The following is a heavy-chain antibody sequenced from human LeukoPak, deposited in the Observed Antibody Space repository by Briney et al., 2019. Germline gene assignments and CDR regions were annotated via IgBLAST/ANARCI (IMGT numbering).Heavy chain of an antibody. CDR1: GFKFDDYS. V-gene: IGHV3-9*01. CDR3: AKRGSRTADHSVDF. Sequence: GRSLRLSCAASGFKFDDYSMHWVRQAPGKGLEWVSGINWNSGSIIYADSVKGRFTISRDNAKNSLYLQMNSLRVEDTALYYCAKRGSRTADHSVDFWGQGTLVTVSS. D-gene: IGHD7-27*01. CDR2: INWNSGSI. J-gene: IGHJ4*02.